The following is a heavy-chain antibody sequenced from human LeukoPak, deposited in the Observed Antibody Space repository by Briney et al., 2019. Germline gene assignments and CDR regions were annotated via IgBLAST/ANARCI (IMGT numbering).Heavy chain of an antibody. V-gene: IGHV3-21*04. D-gene: IGHD1-26*01. J-gene: IGHJ4*02. CDR3: ARRTVGASTRTHYFDS. Sequence: GGSLRLSCAASGFTFSSYTMSWVRQAPGKGLEWVSSISTSSSYMYYGDSVKGRFTISRDNAKNSLYLQMNSLRAEDTAVYYCARRTVGASTRTHYFDSWGQGTLVTVSS. CDR2: ISTSSSYM. CDR1: GFTFSSYT.